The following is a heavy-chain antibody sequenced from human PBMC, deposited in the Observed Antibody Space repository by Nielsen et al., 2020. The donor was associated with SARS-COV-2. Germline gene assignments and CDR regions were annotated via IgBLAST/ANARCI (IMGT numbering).Heavy chain of an antibody. CDR2: INSDGSST. CDR3: ARDGAVGPRNYYYYGMDV. J-gene: IGHJ6*02. V-gene: IGHV3-74*01. CDR1: GFTFSSYW. Sequence: GESLKISCAASGFTFSSYWMHWVRQAPGKGLVWVSRINSDGSSTSYADSVKGRFTISRDNAKNTLYLQMNSLRAEDTAVYYCARDGAVGPRNYYYYGMDVWGQGTTVTVSS. D-gene: IGHD6-19*01.